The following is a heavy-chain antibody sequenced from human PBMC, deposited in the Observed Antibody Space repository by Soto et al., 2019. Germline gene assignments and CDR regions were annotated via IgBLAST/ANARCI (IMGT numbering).Heavy chain of an antibody. CDR2: IKEDGSEK. CDR3: ASHPPRGDYNKYATSY. D-gene: IGHD4-4*01. CDR1: GFTFRTYW. Sequence: SLSLSCAASGFTFRTYWMSWVRQVPGKGLEWLANIKEDGSEKYYVDSVKGRFTISRDNAKYSLYLQMNSLRADDTAIYYCASHPPRGDYNKYATSYWGQGTLVTVSS. J-gene: IGHJ4*02. V-gene: IGHV3-7*03.